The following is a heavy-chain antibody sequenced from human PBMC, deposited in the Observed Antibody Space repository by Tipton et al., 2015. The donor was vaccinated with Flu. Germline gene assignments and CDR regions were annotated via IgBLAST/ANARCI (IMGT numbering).Heavy chain of an antibody. CDR3: VRAEAYGDFPLFFDY. CDR2: IYYSGIT. Sequence: TLSLTCTVSGGTVSTHYWSWIRQPPGKGLEWIGYIYYSGITKYNPSLKSRVTISLDTSKNQFSLRLSSVTAADTAVYFCVRAEAYGDFPLFFDYWGPGSLVPVSS. V-gene: IGHV4-59*02. D-gene: IGHD4-17*01. J-gene: IGHJ4*02. CDR1: GGTVSTHY.